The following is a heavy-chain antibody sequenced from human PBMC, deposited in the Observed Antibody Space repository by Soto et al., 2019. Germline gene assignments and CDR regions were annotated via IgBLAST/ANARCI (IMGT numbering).Heavy chain of an antibody. V-gene: IGHV3-23*01. CDR1: GFSFSTYA. CDR3: AKVYGSGSRPYYYGMDV. Sequence: QLLESGGGLVQPGGSLRLSCAASGFSFSTYAMTWVRQAPGKGLEWVSVVSGSGDTSYYAESVKDRFTISRDNSKNTLYLEMNSLRGDDTAVYYCAKVYGSGSRPYYYGMDVWGQGTTVTVSS. D-gene: IGHD2-15*01. J-gene: IGHJ6*02. CDR2: VSGSGDTS.